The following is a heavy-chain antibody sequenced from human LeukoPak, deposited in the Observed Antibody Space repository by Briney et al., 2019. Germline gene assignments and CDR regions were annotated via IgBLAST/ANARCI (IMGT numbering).Heavy chain of an antibody. CDR2: INHSGST. D-gene: IGHD3-3*01. CDR1: GGSFSGYY. J-gene: IGHJ4*02. CDR3: ASAGTYYDFWSGYYPFDY. Sequence: SETLSLTCAVYGGSFSGYYWSWIRQPPGKGLEWIGEINHSGSTNYNPSLKSRVTISVDTSKNQFSLKLSSVTAADTAVYYCASAGTYYDFWSGYYPFDYRGQGTLVTVSS. V-gene: IGHV4-34*01.